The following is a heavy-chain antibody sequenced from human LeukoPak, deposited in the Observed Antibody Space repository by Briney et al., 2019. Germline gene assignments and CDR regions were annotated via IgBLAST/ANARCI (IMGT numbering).Heavy chain of an antibody. J-gene: IGHJ4*02. D-gene: IGHD5-18*01. Sequence: GSLRLSCAASGFTFSSYAMHWVRQAPGKGLEWVAVISYDGSNKYYADSVKGRFTISRDNSKNTLYLQMNSLRAEDTAVYYCARRHRYGRYFDYWGQGTLVTVSS. CDR1: GFTFSSYA. CDR2: ISYDGSNK. V-gene: IGHV3-30*04. CDR3: ARRHRYGRYFDY.